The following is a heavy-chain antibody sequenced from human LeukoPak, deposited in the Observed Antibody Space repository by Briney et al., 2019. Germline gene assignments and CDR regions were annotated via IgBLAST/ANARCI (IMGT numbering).Heavy chain of an antibody. CDR2: INGSGDKT. CDR1: GFTFSNYA. V-gene: IGHV3-23*01. J-gene: IGHJ4*02. Sequence: GGSLRLSCAASGFTFSNYAMNWVRQAPGKGLEWVSSINGSGDKTYYADSVKGRFTISRDNSKNTLYLQMNSLRPEDTAVYYCASDSSPDYWGQGALVTVSS. CDR3: ASDSSPDY. D-gene: IGHD5-18*01.